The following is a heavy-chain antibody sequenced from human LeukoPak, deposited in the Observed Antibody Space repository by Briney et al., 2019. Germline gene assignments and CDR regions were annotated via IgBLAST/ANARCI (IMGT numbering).Heavy chain of an antibody. CDR1: GFTFSNYA. V-gene: IGHV3-30*04. CDR3: ASEGAAVAGDAFDI. CDR2: ISYHGNNK. J-gene: IGHJ3*02. D-gene: IGHD6-19*01. Sequence: GGSLRLSCAASGFTFSNYAMHWVRQAPGKGLEWVTFISYHGNNKYYTDSVKGRFTISRDSSKNMLYLQMDSLRAEDTAVYYCASEGAAVAGDAFDIWGQGTMVTVSS.